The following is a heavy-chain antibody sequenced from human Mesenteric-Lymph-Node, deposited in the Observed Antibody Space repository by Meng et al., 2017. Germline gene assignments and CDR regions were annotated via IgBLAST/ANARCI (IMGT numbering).Heavy chain of an antibody. CDR3: ATGVKWLRYVAGMDV. CDR2: INPNSGGT. Sequence: ASVKVSCKVSGYTLTELSMHWVRQAPGQGLEWMGRINPNSGGTNYAQKFQGRVTMTRDTSISTAYMELSSLRSEDTAVYYCATGVKWLRYVAGMDVWGQGTTVTVSS. V-gene: IGHV1-2*06. D-gene: IGHD5-12*01. J-gene: IGHJ6*02. CDR1: GYTLTELS.